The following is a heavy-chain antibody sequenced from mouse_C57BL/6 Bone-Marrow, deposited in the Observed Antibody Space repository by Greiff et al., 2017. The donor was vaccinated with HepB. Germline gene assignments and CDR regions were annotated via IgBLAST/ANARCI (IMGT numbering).Heavy chain of an antibody. D-gene: IGHD2-3*01. CDR2: ISSGGSYT. V-gene: IGHV5-6*01. CDR1: GFTFSSYG. Sequence: VHVKQSGGDLVKPGGSLKLSCAASGFTFSSYGMSWVRQTPDKRLEWVATISSGGSYTYYPDSVKGRFTISRDNAKNTLYLQMSSLKSEDTAMYYCARYDGTYWGQGTLVTVSA. CDR3: ARYDGTY. J-gene: IGHJ3*01.